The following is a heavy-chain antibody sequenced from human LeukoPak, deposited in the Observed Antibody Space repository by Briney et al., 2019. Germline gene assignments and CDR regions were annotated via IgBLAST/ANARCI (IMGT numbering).Heavy chain of an antibody. CDR2: SYHSGST. D-gene: IGHD3-22*01. J-gene: IGHJ4*02. CDR3: ARVADSSGRATYYFDY. V-gene: IGHV4-38-2*02. CDR1: GYSISSGYY. Sequence: SETLSLTCTVSGYSISSGYYWGWIRQPPGKGLEWIGSSYHSGSTYCNPSLKSRVTISVDTSKNQFSLKLSSVTAADTAVYYCARVADSSGRATYYFDYWGQGTLVTVSS.